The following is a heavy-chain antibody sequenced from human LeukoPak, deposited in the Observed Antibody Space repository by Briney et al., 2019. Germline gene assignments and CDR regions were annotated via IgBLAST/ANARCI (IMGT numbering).Heavy chain of an antibody. J-gene: IGHJ3*02. CDR1: GGSISSSSYY. CDR3: ARETKITIFGVVILDAFDI. Sequence: SETLSLTCTVSGGSISSSSYYWGWIRQPPGKGLEWIGSIYYSGSTYYNPSLKSRVTISVDTSKNQFSLKLSSVTAADTAVYYCARETKITIFGVVILDAFDIWGQGTMVTVSS. D-gene: IGHD3-3*01. CDR2: IYYSGST. V-gene: IGHV4-39*07.